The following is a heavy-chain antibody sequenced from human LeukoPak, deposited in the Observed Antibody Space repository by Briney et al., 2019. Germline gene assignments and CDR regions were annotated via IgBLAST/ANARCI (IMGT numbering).Heavy chain of an antibody. D-gene: IGHD1-26*01. V-gene: IGHV4-59*01. CDR1: GGPISSYY. CDR3: ASYLSSGSLDY. CDR2: IYYSGST. Sequence: KPSETLSLTCTVSGGPISSYYWSWIRQPPGKGLEWIGYIYYSGSTNYNPSLKSRVTISVDTSKNQFSLKLSSVTAADTAVYYCASYLSSGSLDYWGQGTLVTVSS. J-gene: IGHJ4*02.